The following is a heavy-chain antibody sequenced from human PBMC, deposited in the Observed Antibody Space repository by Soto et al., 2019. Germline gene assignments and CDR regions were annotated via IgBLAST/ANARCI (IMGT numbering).Heavy chain of an antibody. Sequence: GASVKVSCKASGYTFTSYYMHWVRQAPGQGLEWMGIINPSGGSTSYAQKFQGRVTMTSDTSTSTVYMELSSLRSEDTAVYYCARDIPTVTTEWSAFDIWGQGTMVTVSS. CDR3: ARDIPTVTTEWSAFDI. J-gene: IGHJ3*02. CDR1: GYTFTSYY. CDR2: INPSGGST. D-gene: IGHD4-17*01. V-gene: IGHV1-46*03.